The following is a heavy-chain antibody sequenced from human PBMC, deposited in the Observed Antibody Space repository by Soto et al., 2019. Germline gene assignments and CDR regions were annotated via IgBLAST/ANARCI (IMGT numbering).Heavy chain of an antibody. J-gene: IGHJ4*02. V-gene: IGHV1-18*01. CDR2: VSAYNRNN. D-gene: IGHD1-26*01. CDR1: GYTCRKYG. Sequence: QAQLVQSGSEVKKPGASVRVSCKASGYTCRKYGITWVREAPGQGLEWMGWVSAYNRNNNYAQKFEDRVHMTTDTATSTAYMELRGIRSDDTAIYYCARDRQWEPLLYWGQGTLVTVSS. CDR3: ARDRQWEPLLY.